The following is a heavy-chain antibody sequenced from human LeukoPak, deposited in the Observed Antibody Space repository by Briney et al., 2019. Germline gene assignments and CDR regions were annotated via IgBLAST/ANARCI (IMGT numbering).Heavy chain of an antibody. CDR1: GFTFSTYW. CDR3: ARGRIAVAGTYIPSNWGPQLYYMDV. CDR2: IKQDGSEK. V-gene: IGHV3-7*01. D-gene: IGHD6-19*01. Sequence: GGSLRLSCAASGFTFSTYWMSWVRQAPGKGLEWVANIKQDGSEKYYVDSVKGRFTISRDNAKNSLYLQMNSLRAEDTAVYYSARGRIAVAGTYIPSNWGPQLYYMDVWGKGTTVTVSS. J-gene: IGHJ6*03.